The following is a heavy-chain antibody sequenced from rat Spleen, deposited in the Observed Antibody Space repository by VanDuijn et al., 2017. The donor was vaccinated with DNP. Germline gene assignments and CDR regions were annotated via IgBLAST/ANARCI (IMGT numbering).Heavy chain of an antibody. CDR1: GFTFSNYG. Sequence: EVQLVESGGGLVQPGRSLKLSCVASGFTFSNYGMAWVRLAPKKGLEWVAYISYDGGNAYYGDSVKGRFTISRDNAKNTLYLQMNSLKSEDTATYYCAKNSGYYFDYWGQGTLVTVSS. CDR3: AKNSGYYFDY. CDR2: ISYDGGNA. V-gene: IGHV5S13*01. J-gene: IGHJ3*01. D-gene: IGHD4-3*01.